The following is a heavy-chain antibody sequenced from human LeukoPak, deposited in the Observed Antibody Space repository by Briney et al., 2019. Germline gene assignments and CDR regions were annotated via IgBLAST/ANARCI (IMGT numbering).Heavy chain of an antibody. V-gene: IGHV1-69*13. CDR2: IIPIFGTA. CDR3: ARDYAGYYDSSGYYYH. Sequence: ASVNVSCKASGGTFSSYAISWVRQAPGQGLEWMGGIIPIFGTANYAQKFQGRVTITADESTSTAYMELSSLRSEDTAVYYCARDYAGYYDSSGYYYHWGQGTLVTVSS. CDR1: GGTFSSYA. D-gene: IGHD3-22*01. J-gene: IGHJ5*02.